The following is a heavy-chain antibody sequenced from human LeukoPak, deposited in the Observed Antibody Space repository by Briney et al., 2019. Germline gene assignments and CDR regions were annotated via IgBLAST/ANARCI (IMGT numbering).Heavy chain of an antibody. J-gene: IGHJ4*02. CDR3: ARRDGYNSYYFDY. CDR1: GGFISSYY. Sequence: SETLSLTCTVSGGFISSYYWSWIRQPPGKGLEWIGYIYYSGSTNYNPSLKSRVTISVGTSKNQFSLKLSSVTAADTAVYYCARRDGYNSYYFDYWGQGTLVTVSS. D-gene: IGHD5-24*01. V-gene: IGHV4-59*01. CDR2: IYYSGST.